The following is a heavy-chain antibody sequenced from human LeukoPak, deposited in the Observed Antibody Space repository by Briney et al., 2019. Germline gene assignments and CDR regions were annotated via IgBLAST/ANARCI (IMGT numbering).Heavy chain of an antibody. J-gene: IGHJ6*02. CDR2: ISAYNGNT. Sequence: ASVKVSCKASGYTFTSYGISWVRQAPGQGLEWMGWISAYNGNTNYAQKLQGRVTMTTDTSTSTAYMELRSLRSDDTAVYYCARLQVTAAAVDYYYYGMDVWGQGTTATVSS. V-gene: IGHV1-18*01. CDR1: GYTFTSYG. D-gene: IGHD6-13*01. CDR3: ARLQVTAAAVDYYYYGMDV.